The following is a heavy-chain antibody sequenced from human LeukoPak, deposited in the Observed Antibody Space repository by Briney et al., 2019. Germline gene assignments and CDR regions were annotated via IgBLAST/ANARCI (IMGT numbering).Heavy chain of an antibody. CDR1: GFTFSSYW. CDR3: ARLYDFWSGYYIYYFDY. D-gene: IGHD3-3*01. CDR2: IKQDGSEK. J-gene: IGHJ4*02. Sequence: GGSLRLSCAASGFTFSSYWMSWVRQAPGKGLEWVANIKQDGSEKYYVDSVKGRFTISRDNAKNSLYLQMNSLRAEDTAVYYCARLYDFWSGYYIYYFDYWGQGTLVTVSS. V-gene: IGHV3-7*03.